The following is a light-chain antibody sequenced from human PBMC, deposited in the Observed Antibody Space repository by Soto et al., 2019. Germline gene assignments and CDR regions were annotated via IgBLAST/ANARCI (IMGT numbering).Light chain of an antibody. J-gene: IGKJ1*01. CDR1: QSVSNNY. Sequence: EIVLTQSPGTLSLSAGERATLSCRASQSVSNNYLAWYQQKPGQAPRLLIYGASNRATGIPDRFSGSGSGTDFTLTTSRLEPEDFPVSYCQQYGSPATFGQGTKADIK. CDR2: GAS. V-gene: IGKV3-20*01. CDR3: QQYGSPAT.